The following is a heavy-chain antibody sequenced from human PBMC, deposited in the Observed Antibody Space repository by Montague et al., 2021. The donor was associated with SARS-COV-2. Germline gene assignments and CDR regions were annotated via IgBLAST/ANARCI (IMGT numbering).Heavy chain of an antibody. V-gene: IGHV3-11*01. CDR3: AREIYTGASYYY. CDR2: INKGGYGT. J-gene: IGHJ4*02. Sequence: SLRLSCATSGFTFSDYYMAWIRQAPGKGLEWIADINKGGYGTHYADSLRGRFTISRDSAKNSLYLQMNSLRDEDTAVYFCAREIYTGASYYYWGQGALVTVSS. CDR1: GFTFSDYY. D-gene: IGHD7-27*01.